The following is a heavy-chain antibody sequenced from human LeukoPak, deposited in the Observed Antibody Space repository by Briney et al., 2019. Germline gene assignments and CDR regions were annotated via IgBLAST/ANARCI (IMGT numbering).Heavy chain of an antibody. CDR2: IKQDGSEK. CDR3: ARWGGYSMYYFDY. J-gene: IGHJ4*02. D-gene: IGHD3-3*01. CDR1: GFTFSSYW. V-gene: IGHV3-7*01. Sequence: GGSLRLSCAASGFTFSSYWMSWFRQAPGKGLEWVANIKQDGSEKYYVDSVKGRFTISRDNAKNSLYLQMNSLRAEDTAVYYCARWGGYSMYYFDYWGQGTLVTVSS.